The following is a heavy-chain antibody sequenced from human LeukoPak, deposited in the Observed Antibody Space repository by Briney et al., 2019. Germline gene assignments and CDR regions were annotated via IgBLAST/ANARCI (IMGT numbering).Heavy chain of an antibody. CDR2: IYYTGST. Sequence: PSETLSLTCTVSGGSFGRYYWSWIRQSPGKGLEWLGYIYYTGSTSYNPSLESRITISLDTARNRFSLRLTSVTTADTAVYYCAREEGDCDTVRCYESFDVWGPGTMVAVSS. D-gene: IGHD2-2*01. CDR1: GGSFGRYY. CDR3: AREEGDCDTVRCYESFDV. J-gene: IGHJ3*01. V-gene: IGHV4-59*01.